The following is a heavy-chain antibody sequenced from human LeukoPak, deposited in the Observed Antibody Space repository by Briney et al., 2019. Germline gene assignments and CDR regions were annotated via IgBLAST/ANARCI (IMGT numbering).Heavy chain of an antibody. CDR3: AKGTRFGVPLSWGDY. V-gene: IGHV3-23*01. CDR1: GFTFSSYA. CDR2: ISGSGGST. Sequence: GGSLRLSCAASGFTFSSYAMSWVRQAPGKGLEWVSAISGSGGSTYYAHSVKGRFTISRDNSKNTLYLQMNSMRAEDTAVYYCAKGTRFGVPLSWGDYWGQGTLVTVSS. D-gene: IGHD3-10*01. J-gene: IGHJ4*02.